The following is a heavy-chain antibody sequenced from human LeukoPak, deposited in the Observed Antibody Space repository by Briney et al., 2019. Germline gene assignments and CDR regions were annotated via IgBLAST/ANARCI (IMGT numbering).Heavy chain of an antibody. CDR1: GGSISSYY. D-gene: IGHD3-3*01. CDR3: ATSNFWSGYSDY. J-gene: IGHJ4*02. Sequence: SETLSLTCTVSGGSISSYYWSWIRQPTGKGLEWIGRIYSSGSTNYNPSLKSRVTMSVDTSKNQFSLKVNSVTAADTAVYYCATSNFWSGYSDYWGQGTLVTVSS. CDR2: IYSSGST. V-gene: IGHV4-4*07.